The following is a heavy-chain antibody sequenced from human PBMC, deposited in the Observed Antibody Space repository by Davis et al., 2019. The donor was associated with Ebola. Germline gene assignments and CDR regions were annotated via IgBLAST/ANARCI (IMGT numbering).Heavy chain of an antibody. D-gene: IGHD3-16*02. CDR3: ARSYNTFGGVIVFDY. V-gene: IGHV1-2*02. CDR2: INPNSGGT. CDR1: GGTFSSYA. Sequence: ASVKVSCKASGGTFSSYAISWVRQAPGQGLEWMGWINPNSGGTNYAQKFQGRVTMTRDTSISTAYMELSRLRSDDTAVYYCARSYNTFGGVIVFDYWGQGTLVTVSS. J-gene: IGHJ4*02.